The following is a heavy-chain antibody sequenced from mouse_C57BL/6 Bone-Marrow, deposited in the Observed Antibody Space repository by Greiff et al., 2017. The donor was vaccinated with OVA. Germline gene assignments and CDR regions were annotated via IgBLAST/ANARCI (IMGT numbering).Heavy chain of an antibody. V-gene: IGHV7-1*01. J-gene: IGHJ2*01. D-gene: IGHD1-1*01. Sequence: EVHLVESGGGLVQSGRSLRLSCATSGFTFSDFYMEWVRQAPGKGLEWIAASRNKANDYTTEYSASVKGRFIVSRDTSQSILYLQMNALRAEDTAIYYCARGDYYGSSYVFDYWGQGTTLTVSS. CDR3: ARGDYYGSSYVFDY. CDR2: SRNKANDYTT. CDR1: GFTFSDFY.